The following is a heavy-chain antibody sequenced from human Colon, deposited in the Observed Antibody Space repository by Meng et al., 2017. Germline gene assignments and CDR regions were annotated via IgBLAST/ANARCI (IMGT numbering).Heavy chain of an antibody. CDR3: ARPGTCHSTVCPLDH. J-gene: IGHJ4*02. CDR2: IYPGDADA. CDR1: GYSFSSYW. Sequence: GESLKISCKGSGYSFSSYWIAWVRQMPGKGLEWMGIIYPGDADARYSASFQGQVTMSVDKSITTAYLEWTSLKASDTATYYCARPGTCHSTVCPLDHWGQGTPVTVSS. D-gene: IGHD2/OR15-2a*01. V-gene: IGHV5-51*01.